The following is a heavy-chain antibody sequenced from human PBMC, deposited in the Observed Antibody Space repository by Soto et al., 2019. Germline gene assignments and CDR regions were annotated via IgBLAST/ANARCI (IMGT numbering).Heavy chain of an antibody. J-gene: IGHJ5*02. CDR2: IYHSGST. D-gene: IGHD4-17*01. CDR3: ARASSTVTTRTNWFDP. Sequence: PSETLSLTCAVSGGSISSGGYSWSWIRQPPGKGLEWTGYIYHSGSTYYNPSLKSRVTISVDRSKDQFSLKLSSVTAADTAVYYCARASSTVTTRTNWFDPWGQGTLVTVSS. V-gene: IGHV4-30-2*01. CDR1: GGSISSGGYS.